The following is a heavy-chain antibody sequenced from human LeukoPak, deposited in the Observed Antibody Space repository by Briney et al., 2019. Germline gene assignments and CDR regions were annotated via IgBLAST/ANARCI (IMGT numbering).Heavy chain of an antibody. CDR2: INPNSGGT. Sequence: ASVKVSCKASGYTFTGYYMHWVRQAPGQGLEWMGWINPNSGGTNYAQKFQGRVTMTRDTSISTAYMELSRLRSDDTAVYYCAREMEYSSSSVTGNWFDPWGQGTLVTVSS. D-gene: IGHD6-6*01. CDR3: AREMEYSSSSVTGNWFDP. CDR1: GYTFTGYY. J-gene: IGHJ5*02. V-gene: IGHV1-2*02.